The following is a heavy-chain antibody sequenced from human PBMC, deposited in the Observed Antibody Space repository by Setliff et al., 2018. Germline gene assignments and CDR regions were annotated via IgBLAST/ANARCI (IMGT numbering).Heavy chain of an antibody. J-gene: IGHJ6*03. Sequence: GASVKVSCKASGGTFSSYGISWVRQAPGQGLEWMGGTIPMFGTTSYARQFQGRVTIITDESTSTAYMQLSSLGSEDTAVYYCVREGVDSRSSTDYRYYMDVWGEGTTVTVSS. D-gene: IGHD3-22*01. V-gene: IGHV1-69*05. CDR3: VREGVDSRSSTDYRYYMDV. CDR2: TIPMFGTT. CDR1: GGTFSSYG.